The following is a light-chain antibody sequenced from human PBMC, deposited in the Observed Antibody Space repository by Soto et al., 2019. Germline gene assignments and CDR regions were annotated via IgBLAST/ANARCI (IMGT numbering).Light chain of an antibody. Sequence: QSALTQPASVSGSPGQSITISCTGTSSDVGDYNYGSWYQQHPGKAPKLMIYDVTNRPSGVSNRFSGSKSGNTASLTISGLQAEDEADYYCSSYTSSSPLFGGGTKLTVL. CDR3: SSYTSSSPL. V-gene: IGLV2-14*01. J-gene: IGLJ2*01. CDR2: DVT. CDR1: SSDVGDYNY.